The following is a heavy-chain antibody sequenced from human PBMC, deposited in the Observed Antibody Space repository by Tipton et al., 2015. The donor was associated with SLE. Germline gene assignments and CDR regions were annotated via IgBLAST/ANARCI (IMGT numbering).Heavy chain of an antibody. J-gene: IGHJ3*02. Sequence: QLVQSGGVVVQPGGSLRLSCAASGFTFGDYAMSWVRQAPGKGLEWVGFIRSKAYGGTTEYAASVKGRFTISRDDSKSIAYLQMNSLKTEDTAGYYCTRMTRGAFDIWGQGTMVTISS. V-gene: IGHV3-49*04. D-gene: IGHD2-8*01. CDR2: IRSKAYGGTT. CDR1: GFTFGDYA. CDR3: TRMTRGAFDI.